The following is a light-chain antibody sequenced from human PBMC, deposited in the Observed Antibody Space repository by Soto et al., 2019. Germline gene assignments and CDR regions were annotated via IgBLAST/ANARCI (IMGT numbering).Light chain of an antibody. CDR3: QQYNSYST. CDR2: KAS. J-gene: IGKJ1*01. V-gene: IGKV1-5*03. CDR1: QSISTW. Sequence: DIQMTQSPSTLSASVGDRVTITCRASQSISTWLAWYQQEPGKAPKLLIHKASSLQSGVPSRFSGSGSGTDFTLTISSLQPEDFATYYCQQYNSYSTFGQGTKVDIK.